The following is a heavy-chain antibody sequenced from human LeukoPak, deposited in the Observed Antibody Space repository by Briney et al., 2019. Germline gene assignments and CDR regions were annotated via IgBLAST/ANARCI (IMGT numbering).Heavy chain of an antibody. CDR1: GFSFSSFA. D-gene: IGHD4-17*01. V-gene: IGHV3-23*01. CDR2: INGGHYPT. CDR3: TKDPNGDYVGAVDP. J-gene: IGHJ5*02. Sequence: GGSLRLSCAASGFSFSSFAMTWVRQAPGKGLEWVSSINGGHYPTYNTDSVKGRFTLSRDNSRNTLYLQMNSLRADDTAVYYCTKDPNGDYVGAVDPWGQGILVTVSS.